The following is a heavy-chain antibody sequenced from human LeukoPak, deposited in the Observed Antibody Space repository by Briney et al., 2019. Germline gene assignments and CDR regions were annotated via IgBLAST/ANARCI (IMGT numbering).Heavy chain of an antibody. CDR2: IKEDGSEK. V-gene: IGHV3-7*05. CDR3: ARSARFYFDY. J-gene: IGHJ4*02. CDR1: GFTLSNYW. Sequence: GGSLRLSCAGSGFTLSNYWMTWVRQAPGKGLEWVANIKEDGSEKYYVDSVKGRFTISRDNAKNSLYLQMNSLRAEDTAIYYCARSARFYFDYWGQGTQVTVSS.